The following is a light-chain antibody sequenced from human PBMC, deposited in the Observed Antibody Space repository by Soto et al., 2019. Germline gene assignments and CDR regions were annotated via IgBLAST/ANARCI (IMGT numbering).Light chain of an antibody. Sequence: DIPMTQSPSTLSASVGDRVTITCRASQSISDSLAWYQQKPGKAPKLLINEASNLKSGVPSRLSGSGSGTVYTITISSLQPDDFASYYCQQYNGYWTFGQGTKVEIK. V-gene: IGKV1-5*03. CDR3: QQYNGYWT. CDR1: QSISDS. CDR2: EAS. J-gene: IGKJ1*01.